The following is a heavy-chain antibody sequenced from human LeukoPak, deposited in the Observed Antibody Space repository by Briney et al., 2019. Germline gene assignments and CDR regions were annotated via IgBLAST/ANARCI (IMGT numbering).Heavy chain of an antibody. CDR2: FYTGGNT. CDR1: GITVSKNY. V-gene: IGHV3-66*01. J-gene: IGHJ4*02. CDR3: ASISDLLFYFDS. Sequence: GSLRLSCAGSGITVSKNYMSWVRQSPGKGVEWVSLFYTGGNTYYADSVKGRFTLSRDNSKNTVYLQMNSLRVEDTAVYFCASISDLLFYFDSWGQGTPVTVSS.